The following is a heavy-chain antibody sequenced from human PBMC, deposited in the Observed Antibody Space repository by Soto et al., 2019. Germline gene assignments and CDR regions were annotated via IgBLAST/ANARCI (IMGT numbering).Heavy chain of an antibody. CDR3: ARSYTGPKLDY. D-gene: IGHD2-8*02. CDR1: GGSFTGSY. J-gene: IGHJ4*02. CDR2: INHSGST. V-gene: IGHV4-34*01. Sequence: SETLSLTCVVSGGSFTGSYWSWIRQPPGKGLEWLGEINHSGSTNYKSSLRSRLTISEDTSKNQFSLKMSSVTAADTAVYYCARSYTGPKLDYWGQGTPVTVSS.